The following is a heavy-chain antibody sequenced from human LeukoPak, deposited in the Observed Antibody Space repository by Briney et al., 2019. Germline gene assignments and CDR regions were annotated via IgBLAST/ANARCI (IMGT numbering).Heavy chain of an antibody. D-gene: IGHD6-19*01. J-gene: IGHJ5*02. CDR3: AKDGAQYSSGPECDP. V-gene: IGHV3-23*01. CDR1: GLHFSGTA. CDR2: ISHDGMNA. Sequence: GGSLRLSCAASGLHFSGTAMSWVRQAPGKGLEWVSAISHDGMNAYYADSVKGRFTISRDNSKKTVSLELSSLRAADTGVYYCAKDGAQYSSGPECDPRGQGALVTVSP.